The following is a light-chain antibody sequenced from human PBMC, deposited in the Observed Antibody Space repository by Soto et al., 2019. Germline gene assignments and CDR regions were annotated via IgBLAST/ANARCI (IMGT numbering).Light chain of an antibody. CDR2: DAS. V-gene: IGKV1-33*01. J-gene: IGKJ5*01. CDR1: QDIKNY. CDR3: QQYSNLIT. Sequence: DIQMTQSPSSLSASVGDRFTITCQASQDIKNYLNWYQQKLGKAPKLLIYDASNLETGVPSRFSGSGYGTDFTFTISSLQPEDFATYFCQQYSNLITFGQGTRLEIK.